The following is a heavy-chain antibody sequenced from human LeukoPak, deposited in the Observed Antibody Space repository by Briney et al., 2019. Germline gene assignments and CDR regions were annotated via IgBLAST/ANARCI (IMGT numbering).Heavy chain of an antibody. CDR1: GYTFTGYY. V-gene: IGHV1-2*06. Sequence: ASVKVSCKASGYTFTGYYMHWVRQAPGQGLEWMGRINPNSGGTNYAQKFQGRVTMTRDTSISTAYMELSRLRSDDTAVYYCARNGLIIGARTNWFDPWGQGTLVTVSS. J-gene: IGHJ5*02. CDR3: ARNGLIIGARTNWFDP. CDR2: INPNSGGT. D-gene: IGHD6-6*01.